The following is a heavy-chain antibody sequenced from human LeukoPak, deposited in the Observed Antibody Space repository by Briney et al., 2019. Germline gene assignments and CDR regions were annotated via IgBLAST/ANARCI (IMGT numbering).Heavy chain of an antibody. CDR2: IDSAGGRI. J-gene: IGHJ4*02. V-gene: IGHV3-74*01. D-gene: IGHD3-10*01. Sequence: GGSLRLSCAGSTFAFGGYWIHWVRQLPGKGLAWVSRIDSAGGRIQWADSVKGRFTTSRDNAKNTVYLQMNSLRPEDSAVYYCVADRGNWSGGDFWGRGTLVIVSS. CDR1: TFAFGGYW. CDR3: VADRGNWSGGDF.